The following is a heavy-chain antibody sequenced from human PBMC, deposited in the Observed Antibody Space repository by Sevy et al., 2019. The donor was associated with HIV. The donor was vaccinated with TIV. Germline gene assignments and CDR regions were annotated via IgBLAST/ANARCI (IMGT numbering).Heavy chain of an antibody. CDR2: IKPDGSDK. J-gene: IGHJ5*02. D-gene: IGHD4-17*01. CDR1: GFTFSKYW. CDR3: ARVIDYGELGNWFDP. Sequence: GGSLRLSCAAYGFTFSKYWMSWVRQAPGKGLEWVANIKPDGSDKYYVGSLKGRFTIYRDNAKNSLYLEMNNLGAEDTAVYYCARVIDYGELGNWFDPWGQGTLVTVSS. V-gene: IGHV3-7*01.